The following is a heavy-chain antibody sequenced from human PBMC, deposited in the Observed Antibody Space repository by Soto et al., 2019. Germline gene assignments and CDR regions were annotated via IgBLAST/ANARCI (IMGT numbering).Heavy chain of an antibody. Sequence: EVQLLESGGGLVQPGGSLRLSCAASGFTFSTYAMSWVRQAPGKGLEWVSSISGSGSSTYYTDSVKGRFTISRDNSKNTVYLQMNSLRAEDTAVYDCAKSEGFESYYDGMDVWGQGTTVTVSS. V-gene: IGHV3-23*01. D-gene: IGHD3-10*01. J-gene: IGHJ6*02. CDR1: GFTFSTYA. CDR3: AKSEGFESYYDGMDV. CDR2: ISGSGSST.